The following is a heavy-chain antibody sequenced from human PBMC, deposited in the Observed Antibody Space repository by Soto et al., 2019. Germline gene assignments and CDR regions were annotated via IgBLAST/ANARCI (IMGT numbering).Heavy chain of an antibody. Sequence: SETLSLTCTVSGGSISSGGYYWSWIRQHPGKGLEWIGYIYYSGSTYYNPSLKSRVTISVDTSKNQFSLKLSSVTAADTAVYYCARGLYSYADKWFDPWGQGTLVTVSS. V-gene: IGHV4-31*03. D-gene: IGHD5-18*01. CDR1: GGSISSGGYY. CDR3: ARGLYSYADKWFDP. J-gene: IGHJ5*02. CDR2: IYYSGST.